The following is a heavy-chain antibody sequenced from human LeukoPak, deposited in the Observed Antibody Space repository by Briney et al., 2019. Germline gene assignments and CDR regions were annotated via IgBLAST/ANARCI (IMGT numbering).Heavy chain of an antibody. V-gene: IGHV3-23*01. CDR3: AKTPGRLGYCSSTSCRPGENYFDY. Sequence: GGSLRLSCAASGFTFSSYAMSWVRQAPGKGLEWVSAISGSGGRTYYAGSVKGRFTISRDNSKKTLYLQMNSLRAEDTAVYYCAKTPGRLGYCSSTSCRPGENYFDYWGQGTRVTVSS. CDR2: ISGSGGRT. CDR1: GFTFSSYA. J-gene: IGHJ4*02. D-gene: IGHD2-2*01.